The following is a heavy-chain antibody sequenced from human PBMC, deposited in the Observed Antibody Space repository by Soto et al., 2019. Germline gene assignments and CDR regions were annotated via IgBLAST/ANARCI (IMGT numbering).Heavy chain of an antibody. D-gene: IGHD5-12*01. V-gene: IGHV3-74*01. CDR2: TNNDGSAT. Sequence: LRLSCAASGFGFSIYWMHWVRQAPGKGLVWVSRTNNDGSATTYADSVRGRFTSFRDNAKNTLFLQMTSLGVEDTAVYYCAREMATISLGAFDIWGEGTMVTVSS. J-gene: IGHJ3*02. CDR1: GFGFSIYW. CDR3: AREMATISLGAFDI.